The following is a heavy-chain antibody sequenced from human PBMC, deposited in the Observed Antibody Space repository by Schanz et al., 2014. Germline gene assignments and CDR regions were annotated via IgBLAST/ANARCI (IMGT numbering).Heavy chain of an antibody. CDR1: GYTFTSYG. CDR2: ISVYTGNT. Sequence: QVHLVQSGAEVKRPGASVKVSCKASGYTFTSYGISWVRQAPGQGLEWVGWISVYTGNTKYGQKVQGRVTMTADTSTNTAYMELRSLRSDDTAVYYCAKAEYDILTDSYSRRDPWGQGTLVTVSS. CDR3: AKAEYDILTDSYSRRDP. J-gene: IGHJ5*02. D-gene: IGHD3-9*01. V-gene: IGHV1-18*01.